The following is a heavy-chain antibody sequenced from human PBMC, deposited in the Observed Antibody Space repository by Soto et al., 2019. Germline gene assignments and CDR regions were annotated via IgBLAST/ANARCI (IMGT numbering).Heavy chain of an antibody. CDR1: GYSFTSYW. D-gene: IGHD3-3*01. V-gene: IGHV5-51*01. CDR3: ARVPAGSFWSGYYADY. Sequence: GESLKISCKGSGYSFTSYWIGWVRQMPGEGLEWMGIIYPGDSDTRYSPSFQGQVTISADKSISTAYLQWSSLKASDTAMYYCARVPAGSFWSGYYADYWGQGTLVTVSS. J-gene: IGHJ4*02. CDR2: IYPGDSDT.